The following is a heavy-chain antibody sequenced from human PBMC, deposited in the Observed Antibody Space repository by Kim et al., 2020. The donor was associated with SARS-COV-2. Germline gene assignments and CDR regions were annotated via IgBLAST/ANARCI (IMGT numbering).Heavy chain of an antibody. D-gene: IGHD3-9*01. CDR3: ARGGPSYDIFGNWFDP. J-gene: IGHJ5*02. CDR2: ISYDGSNK. V-gene: IGHV3-30*04. Sequence: GVSLRLSCAASGFTFSSYAMHWVRQAPGKGLEWVAVISYDGSNKYYADSVKGRFTISRDNSKNTLYLQMNSLRAEDTAVYYCARGGPSYDIFGNWFDPWG. CDR1: GFTFSSYA.